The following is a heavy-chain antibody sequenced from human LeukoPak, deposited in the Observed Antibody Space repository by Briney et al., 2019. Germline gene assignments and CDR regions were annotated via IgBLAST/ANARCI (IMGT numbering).Heavy chain of an antibody. D-gene: IGHD1-1*01. V-gene: IGHV1-2*02. Sequence: ATVKVSCKASGYTFTGYYIHWVRQAPGQGLEWMGWINPNSGGTNYAQKFQGRVTMTRDTSISTAYMELSRLRSDDTAVYYCARVGATGTTSPFDYWGQGTLVTVSS. CDR2: INPNSGGT. CDR3: ARVGATGTTSPFDY. CDR1: GYTFTGYY. J-gene: IGHJ4*02.